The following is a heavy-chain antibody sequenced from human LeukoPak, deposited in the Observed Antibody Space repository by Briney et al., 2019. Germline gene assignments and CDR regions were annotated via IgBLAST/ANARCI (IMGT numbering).Heavy chain of an antibody. D-gene: IGHD3-10*01. CDR3: ARDRNYYGSGRFSGNWFDP. J-gene: IGHJ5*02. Sequence: SETLSLTCTVSGGSISNYHWGWIRQPPGKGLEWIGYIFYSGSTNDNPSLKSRVTISVDTSKNQFSLRLSSVTAADTAVYYCARDRNYYGSGRFSGNWFDPWGQGTLVTVSS. CDR1: GGSISNYH. V-gene: IGHV4-59*12. CDR2: IFYSGST.